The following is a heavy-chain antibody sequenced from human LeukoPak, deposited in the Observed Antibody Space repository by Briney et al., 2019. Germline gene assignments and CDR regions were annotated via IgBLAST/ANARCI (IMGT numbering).Heavy chain of an antibody. V-gene: IGHV3-30*02. CDR3: AKVKSIAARLPVYYYYYMDV. D-gene: IGHD6-6*01. CDR2: IRYDGSNK. J-gene: IGHJ6*03. CDR1: GFTFSSYG. Sequence: GGSLRLSCAASGFTFSSYGMHWVRQAPGKGLEWVAFIRYDGSNKYYADSVKGRFTISRDNSKNTLYLQMNSLRAEDTAVYYCAKVKSIAARLPVYYYYYMDVWGKGTTVTVSS.